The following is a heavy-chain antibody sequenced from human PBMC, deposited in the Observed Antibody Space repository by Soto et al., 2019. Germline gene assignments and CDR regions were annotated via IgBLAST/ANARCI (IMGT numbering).Heavy chain of an antibody. CDR2: VIPIFGTA. CDR1: GGTFSSYA. J-gene: IGHJ4*02. Sequence: SVKVSCKASGGTFSSYAISWVRQAPGQGLEWMGGVIPIFGTANYAQKFQGRVTITADESTSTAYMELSSLRSEDTAVYYCAWAVAGTWDTFDYWGQGTLVTVSS. CDR3: AWAVAGTWDTFDY. V-gene: IGHV1-69*13. D-gene: IGHD6-19*01.